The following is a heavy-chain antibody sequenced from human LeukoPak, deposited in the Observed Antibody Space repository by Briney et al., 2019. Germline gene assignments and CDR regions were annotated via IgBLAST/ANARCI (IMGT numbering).Heavy chain of an antibody. J-gene: IGHJ3*02. V-gene: IGHV1-24*01. Sequence: ASVKVSCKVSGYTLTELSMHWVRQAPGKGLEWMGGFDPEDGETIYAQKFQGRVTMTEDTSTDTAYMELSSLRSEDTAVYYCAPRDPRVAAVGYDAFDIWGQGTMVTVSS. D-gene: IGHD6-13*01. CDR2: FDPEDGET. CDR3: APRDPRVAAVGYDAFDI. CDR1: GYTLTELS.